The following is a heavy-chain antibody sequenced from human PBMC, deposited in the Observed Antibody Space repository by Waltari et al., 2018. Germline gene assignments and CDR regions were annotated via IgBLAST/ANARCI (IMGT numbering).Heavy chain of an antibody. V-gene: IGHV4-59*08. J-gene: IGHJ5*02. CDR1: GGSISSYY. CDR3: ARGGGEPIAARPSGWFDP. D-gene: IGHD6-6*01. CDR2: IYYSGST. Sequence: QVQLQESGPGLVKPSETLSLTCTVSGGSISSYYWSWIRQPPGKGLEWIGYIYYSGSTNYNPSLKSRVTISVDTSKNQFSLKLSSVTAADTAVYYCARGGGEPIAARPSGWFDPWGQGTLVTVSS.